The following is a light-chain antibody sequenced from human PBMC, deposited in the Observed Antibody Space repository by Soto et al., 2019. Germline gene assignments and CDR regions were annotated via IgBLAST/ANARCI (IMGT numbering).Light chain of an antibody. CDR1: RSLSGW. CDR2: EVS. V-gene: IGKV1-5*03. Sequence: DFQMTQSPSTLSASVGDRVTITCRASRSLSGWLAWYQQKPGKAPRLLIYEVSTLDTGVPSRFSGSGSGTEFTLTISSLQPDDSATYHCQQYYGAWTFGQGTKVEIK. J-gene: IGKJ1*01. CDR3: QQYYGAWT.